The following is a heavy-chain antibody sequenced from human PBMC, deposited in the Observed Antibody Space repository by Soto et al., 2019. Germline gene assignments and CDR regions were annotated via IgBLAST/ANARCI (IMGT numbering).Heavy chain of an antibody. D-gene: IGHD4-17*01. Sequence: GSLILSCASSGFTFSSYAMSWVRQAPGKGLEWVTAISGSGGSTYYANSVKGRFTISRDNSKNTTYLQMNSLRAEDTAVYYCAKVGRLRGAFDIWGQGTMVTVSS. CDR3: AKVGRLRGAFDI. CDR1: GFTFSSYA. J-gene: IGHJ3*02. V-gene: IGHV3-23*01. CDR2: ISGSGGST.